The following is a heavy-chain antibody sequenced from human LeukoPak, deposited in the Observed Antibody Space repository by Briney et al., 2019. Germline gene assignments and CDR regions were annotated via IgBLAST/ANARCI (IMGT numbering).Heavy chain of an antibody. V-gene: IGHV1-46*01. CDR1: GYTLTSYY. CDR2: FNPSGGST. Sequence: ASVKVSCKASGYTLTSYYMHWVRQAPGQGLEWMGIFNPSGGSTSYAQKFQGRVTMTRDTSTSTVYMELSSLRSEDTAVYYCARDPTGTYYFDYWGQGTLVTVSS. J-gene: IGHJ4*02. D-gene: IGHD1-1*01. CDR3: ARDPTGTYYFDY.